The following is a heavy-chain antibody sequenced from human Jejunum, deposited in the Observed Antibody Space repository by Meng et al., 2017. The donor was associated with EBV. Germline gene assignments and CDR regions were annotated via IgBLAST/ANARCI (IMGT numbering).Heavy chain of an antibody. CDR1: GGSISNSIYY. Sequence: LHLQESGPGLVKPSETLSPTWTVSGGSISNSIYYWGWIRQPPGKGLEWIGSSYFSGNTYYNPSLKSRVSVSVDTSKNQFSLKLTSVTAADMAVYYCAKTLGDFWSGGLDCWGQGTLVTVSS. CDR2: SYFSGNT. J-gene: IGHJ4*02. D-gene: IGHD3-3*01. V-gene: IGHV4-39*01. CDR3: AKTLGDFWSGGLDC.